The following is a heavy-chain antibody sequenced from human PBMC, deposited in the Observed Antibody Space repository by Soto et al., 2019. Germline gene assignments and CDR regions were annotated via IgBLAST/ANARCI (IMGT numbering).Heavy chain of an antibody. V-gene: IGHV3-7*01. D-gene: IGHD3-16*02. CDR1: GFTFSSYW. J-gene: IGHJ6*02. CDR2: IKQDGSEK. Sequence: QAGGSLRLSCAASGFTFSSYWMSWVRQAPGKGLEWVANIKQDGSEKYYVDSVKGRLTISRDNAKNSLYLQMNSLRAVDTAVYYCAREAIDAYDYVWGSYRSYGMDVWGQGTTVTVSS. CDR3: AREAIDAYDYVWGSYRSYGMDV.